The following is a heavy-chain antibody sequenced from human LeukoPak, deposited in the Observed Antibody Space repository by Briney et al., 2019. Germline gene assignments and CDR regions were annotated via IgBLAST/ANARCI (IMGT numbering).Heavy chain of an antibody. D-gene: IGHD2-15*01. CDR3: AGGGYCSGGSCYRGFDY. CDR1: GFTFSNYW. CDR2: INSDGGTT. J-gene: IGHJ4*02. V-gene: IGHV3-74*01. Sequence: GGSLRLSCAASGFTFSNYWMQWVRQAPGKGLVWVSRINSDGGTTSYADPVKGRFTVSRDNAKNTLFLQMHSLRAEDTAVYYCAGGGYCSGGSCYRGFDYWGRGTLVTVSS.